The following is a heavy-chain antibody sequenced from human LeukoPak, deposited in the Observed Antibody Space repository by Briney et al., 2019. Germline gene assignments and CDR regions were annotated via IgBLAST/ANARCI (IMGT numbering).Heavy chain of an antibody. CDR1: GFTFCSYV. V-gene: IGHV3-23*01. CDR2: ISGGGGST. CDR3: VKDALVVPVSMGPPEVDY. D-gene: IGHD2/OR15-2a*01. Sequence: GGSLRLSCAASGFTFCSYVMSWVRQAPGKGLEWVSAISGGGGSTYYADSVKGRFTISRDNSKNTLSLQMNSLRAEDTAVYYCVKDALVVPVSMGPPEVDYRGQGTLVTVSS. J-gene: IGHJ4*02.